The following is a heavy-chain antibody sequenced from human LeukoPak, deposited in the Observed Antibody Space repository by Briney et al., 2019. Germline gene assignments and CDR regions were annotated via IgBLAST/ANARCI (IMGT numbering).Heavy chain of an antibody. CDR1: GYSISSGYY. V-gene: IGHV4-38-2*02. D-gene: IGHD3-9*01. CDR2: IYHSGST. CDR3: ARAESVYAYYDILTGYYTSPHNWFDP. Sequence: NSSETLSLTCTVSGYSISSGYYWGWIRQPPGKGLEWIGSIYHSGSTYYNPSLKSRVTISVDTSKNQFSLKLSSVTAADTAVYYCARAESVYAYYDILTGYYTSPHNWFDPWGQGTLVTVSS. J-gene: IGHJ5*02.